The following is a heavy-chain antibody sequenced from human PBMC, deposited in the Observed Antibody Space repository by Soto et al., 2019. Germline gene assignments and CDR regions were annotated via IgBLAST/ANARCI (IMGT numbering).Heavy chain of an antibody. CDR1: SFSISSGYY. V-gene: IGHV4-38-2*01. J-gene: IGHJ5*02. Sequence: PSETLSLTCAVSSFSISSGYYWGWVRQPPGKGLEWIGYIFHGGSTYYNPSLRSRVTISVDRSRTQFSLKMSSVTAADTAVYYCARGRVVVPAAVMFNCLDPWGQGALVTVSS. CDR2: IFHGGST. CDR3: ARGRVVVPAAVMFNCLDP. D-gene: IGHD2-2*01.